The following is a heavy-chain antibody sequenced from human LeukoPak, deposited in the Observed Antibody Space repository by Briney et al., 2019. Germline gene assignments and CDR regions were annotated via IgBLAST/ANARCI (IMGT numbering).Heavy chain of an antibody. V-gene: IGHV3-74*01. CDR2: IKNDGYET. Sequence: GGSLRLSCAASGFTFSSYWMDWVRQAPGKGLMWVSRIKNDGYETNYADSVKGRFTISRDNAKNTLYLQMNSLTVEDTAVYYCASDRVYYGLDVWGQGTTVSVSS. J-gene: IGHJ6*02. CDR3: ASDRVYYGLDV. CDR1: GFTFSSYW.